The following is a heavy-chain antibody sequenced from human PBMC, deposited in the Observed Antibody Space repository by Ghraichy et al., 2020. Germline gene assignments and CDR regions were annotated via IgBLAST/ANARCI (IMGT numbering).Heavy chain of an antibody. V-gene: IGHV4-59*01. CDR3: ARVHSSSIDY. D-gene: IGHD6-13*01. CDR2: IYYSGST. CDR1: GGSISSYY. J-gene: IGHJ4*02. Sequence: GSLRLSCTVSGGSISSYYWSWIRQPPGKGLEWIGYIYYSGSTNYNPSLKSRVTISVDTSKNQFSLKLSSVTAADTAVYYCARVHSSSIDYWGQGTLVTVSS.